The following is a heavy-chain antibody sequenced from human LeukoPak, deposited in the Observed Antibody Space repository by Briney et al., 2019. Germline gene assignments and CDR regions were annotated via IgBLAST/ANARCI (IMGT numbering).Heavy chain of an antibody. CDR3: ARRSPEQKDWFDP. V-gene: IGHV3-30*02. CDR2: IRYDGSNK. J-gene: IGHJ5*02. D-gene: IGHD1-26*01. CDR1: GFTFSSYG. Sequence: GGSLRLSCAASGFTFSSYGMSWVRQAPGKGLEWVAFIRYDGSNKYYADSVKGRFTISRDNSKNTLYLQMNSLRAEDTAVYYCARRSPEQKDWFDPWGQGTLVTVSS.